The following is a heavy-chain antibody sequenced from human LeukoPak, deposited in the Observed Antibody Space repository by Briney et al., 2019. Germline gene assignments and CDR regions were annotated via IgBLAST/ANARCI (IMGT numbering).Heavy chain of an antibody. CDR2: ICNNGSNK. D-gene: IGHD1-1*01. J-gene: IGHJ4*02. CDR1: GFTYSSCG. Sequence: GGSLRLSCAASGFTYSSCGMHWVRQAPGKGLEWVAVICNNGSNKYYADSVKGRFTISRDNSKNTLYLQMNSLRAEDTAVYHCVKDCLRTSGGTTYFDYWGQGNLVTVSS. V-gene: IGHV3-33*06. CDR3: VKDCLRTSGGTTYFDY.